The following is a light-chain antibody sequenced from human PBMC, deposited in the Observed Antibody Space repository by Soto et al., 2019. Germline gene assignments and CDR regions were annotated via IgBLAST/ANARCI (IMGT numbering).Light chain of an antibody. Sequence: QPVLTQPPSASGTPGQRVTISCSGSSSNIGRNTVKWYRQLPGTAPKLLIGSSDQRPSGVPDRFSGSQSGTSASLAISGLQSEDEANYSCAAWDDSLNAWAFGGGTKLTVL. CDR2: SSD. CDR1: SSNIGRNT. CDR3: AAWDDSLNAWA. J-gene: IGLJ3*02. V-gene: IGLV1-44*01.